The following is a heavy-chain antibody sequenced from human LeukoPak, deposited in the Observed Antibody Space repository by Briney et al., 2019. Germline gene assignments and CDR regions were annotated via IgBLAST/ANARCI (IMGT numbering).Heavy chain of an antibody. Sequence: GGSLRLSCAASGFTFSDYYMSWIRQARGKGLEWVSYISSSGSTIYYADSVKGRFTISRDNAKNSLYLQMNSLRAEDTAVYYCARVHSSGWYVYWGQGTLVTVSS. CDR3: ARVHSSGWYVY. CDR2: ISSSGSTI. D-gene: IGHD6-19*01. CDR1: GFTFSDYY. J-gene: IGHJ4*02. V-gene: IGHV3-11*04.